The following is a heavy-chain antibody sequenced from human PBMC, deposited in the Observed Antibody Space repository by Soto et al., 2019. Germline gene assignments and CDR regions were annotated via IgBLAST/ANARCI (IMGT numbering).Heavy chain of an antibody. D-gene: IGHD6-6*01. Sequence: PSETLSLTCAVYGGSFSGYYWTWIRQPPGKGLEWIGEINHRRTTNYSPSLKSRVSISVDTSKNQFSLNLTSLTAADTAVYYCARAPKVSGSAQTRPDFWGQGSLVTVSS. V-gene: IGHV4-34*01. CDR2: INHRRTT. CDR1: GGSFSGYY. CDR3: ARAPKVSGSAQTRPDF. J-gene: IGHJ4*02.